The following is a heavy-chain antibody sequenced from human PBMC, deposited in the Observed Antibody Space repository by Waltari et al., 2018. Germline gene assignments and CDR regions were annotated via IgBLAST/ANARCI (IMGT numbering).Heavy chain of an antibody. CDR1: GYNLTGSS. D-gene: IGHD5-12*01. J-gene: IGHJ4*02. CDR3: ATDHHRDSGYDI. CDR2: FDPGESDT. Sequence: QVHRVQSGAEVKKPGASVKVSCKVSGYNLTGSSIHWVRQAPGKGLEWMGGFDPGESDTIYAQKFQGRVTMTEDTSTDTAYMELSSLRSDDTAIYYCATDHHRDSGYDIWGQGTLVTVSS. V-gene: IGHV1-24*01.